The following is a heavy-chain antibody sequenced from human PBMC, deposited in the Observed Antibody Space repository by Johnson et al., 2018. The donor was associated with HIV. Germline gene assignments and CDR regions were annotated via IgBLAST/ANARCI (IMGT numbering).Heavy chain of an antibody. CDR1: GFTFSNAW. D-gene: IGHD6-13*01. V-gene: IGHV3-15*01. CDR2: IKSRTDGRTT. J-gene: IGHJ3*02. CDR3: AKDRKGSSSWLRSGVAFDI. Sequence: VQLVESGGGLVKPGGSLTLSCAASGFTFSNAWMSWVRQAPGKGLEWVGQIKSRTDGRTTDYGAPVKGRFTISRNDSENTLRLQMNSLKTEDTALYYCAKDRKGSSSWLRSGVAFDIWGQGTMVTVSS.